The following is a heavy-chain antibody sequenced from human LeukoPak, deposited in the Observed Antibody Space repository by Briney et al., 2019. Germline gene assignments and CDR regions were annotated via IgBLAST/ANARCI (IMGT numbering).Heavy chain of an antibody. D-gene: IGHD6-13*01. CDR1: GGSISSSSYY. J-gene: IGHJ6*02. V-gene: IGHV4-39*07. CDR3: ARDRQQLAGMDV. Sequence: KPWETLSLTCTVSGGSISSSSYYWGWIRQPPGKGLEWIGRIYYSGSTKYNPSLKSRVTISVDTSKNQFSLKLSSVTAADTAVYYCARDRQQLAGMDVWGQGTTVTVSS. CDR2: IYYSGST.